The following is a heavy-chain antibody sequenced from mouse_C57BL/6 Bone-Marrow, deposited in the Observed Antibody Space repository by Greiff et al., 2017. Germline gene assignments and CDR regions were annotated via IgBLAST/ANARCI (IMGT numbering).Heavy chain of an antibody. D-gene: IGHD3-2*01. CDR1: GFTFSSYG. CDR2: FSSGGSNI. V-gene: IGHV5-6*01. CDR3: ASPSRHVMLAWFAY. J-gene: IGHJ3*01. Sequence: EVKLVESGGDLVKPGGSLKLSCAASGFTFSSYGMCWVRQTPDKRLEWVATFSSGGSNIYYPDRVKGRFTYTRDNAKNTLFLQMRSLKSDDTAMCYCASPSRHVMLAWFAYWGQGTLVTVSA.